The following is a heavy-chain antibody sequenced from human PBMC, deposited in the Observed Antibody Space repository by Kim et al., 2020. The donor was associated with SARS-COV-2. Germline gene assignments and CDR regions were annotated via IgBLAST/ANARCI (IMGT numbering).Heavy chain of an antibody. V-gene: IGHV3-23*01. D-gene: IGHD3-3*02. Sequence: GGSLRLSCAASGFTFSSYAMSWVRQAPGKGLEWVPAISGSGGSTYYADSVKGRFTISRDNSKNTLYLQMNSLRAEDTAVYYCAKDAIRAGQGYYYYGMDVWGRGTTVTVSS. CDR2: ISGSGGST. CDR1: GFTFSSYA. J-gene: IGHJ6*02. CDR3: AKDAIRAGQGYYYYGMDV.